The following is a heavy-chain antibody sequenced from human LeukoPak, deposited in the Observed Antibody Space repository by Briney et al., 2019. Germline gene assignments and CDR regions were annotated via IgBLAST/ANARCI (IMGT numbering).Heavy chain of an antibody. CDR3: ARGIAVADTGFFDY. J-gene: IGHJ4*02. Sequence: QPGGSLRLSCAASGFTVSSNYMTWVRQAPGKGLEWVSVIYSGGSTYYADSVKGRFTISRDYSKSTLYLQMNSLRVEDTAVYYCARGIAVADTGFFDYWGQGTLVTVSS. D-gene: IGHD6-19*01. CDR2: IYSGGST. CDR1: GFTVSSNY. V-gene: IGHV3-66*01.